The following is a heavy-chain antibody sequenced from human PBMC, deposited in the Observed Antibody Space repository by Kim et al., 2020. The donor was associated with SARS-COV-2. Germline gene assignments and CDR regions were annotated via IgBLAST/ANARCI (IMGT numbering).Heavy chain of an antibody. CDR2: INTNTGNP. V-gene: IGHV7-4-1*01. D-gene: IGHD6-19*01. CDR3: ARNLDLINGWYIY. Sequence: ASVKVSCKASGYTFTSSLISWVRQAPGQGLEWMGWINTNTGNPTYAQGFTGRFVFSLDTSVSTAYLQIASLKADDTAVYYCARNLDLINGWYIYWGQGTLVTVSS. J-gene: IGHJ4*02. CDR1: GYTFTSSL.